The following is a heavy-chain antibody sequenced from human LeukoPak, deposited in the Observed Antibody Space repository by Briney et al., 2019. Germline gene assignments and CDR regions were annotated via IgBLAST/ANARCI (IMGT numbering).Heavy chain of an antibody. CDR3: ANENYYGSGSYYPAFDI. V-gene: IGHV3-23*01. D-gene: IGHD3-10*01. CDR2: ISGSGGST. Sequence: PGGSLRLSCTASGFTFSSYAMSWVRQAPGKGLEWVSAISGSGGSTYYADSVKGRFTISRDNSKNTLYLQMNSLRAEDTAVYYCANENYYGSGSYYPAFDIWGQGTMVTVSS. CDR1: GFTFSSYA. J-gene: IGHJ3*02.